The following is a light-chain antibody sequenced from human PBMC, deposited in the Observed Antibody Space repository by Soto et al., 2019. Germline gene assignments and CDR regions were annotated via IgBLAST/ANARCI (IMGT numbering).Light chain of an antibody. V-gene: IGLV1-47*02. CDR2: LGD. CDR1: TSNIGTFY. Sequence: SVLTQPPSSPSTPGQTVTISCSGSTSNIGTFYVYWYQHLPGTAPKLLIYLGDQRASGVSDRFSGSKSGTSASLAINGLRSDDEADYYCAAWDDNLNAYVFGSGTKLTVL. CDR3: AAWDDNLNAYV. J-gene: IGLJ1*01.